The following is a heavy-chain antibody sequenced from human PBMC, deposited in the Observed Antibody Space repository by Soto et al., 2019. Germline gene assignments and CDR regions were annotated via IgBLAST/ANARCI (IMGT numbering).Heavy chain of an antibody. CDR2: INYVGRTS. Sequence: SETLSLTCTVSGDSMSGFYWSWIRQTPGKGLEWIGYINYVGRTSYYSPSLQSRVTISLDSSKNQFSLILSSVTAADTAVYFCARFRRNYFDYWGQGXQVTVYS. CDR3: ARFRRNYFDY. D-gene: IGHD3-10*01. J-gene: IGHJ4*02. CDR1: GDSMSGFY. V-gene: IGHV4-59*01.